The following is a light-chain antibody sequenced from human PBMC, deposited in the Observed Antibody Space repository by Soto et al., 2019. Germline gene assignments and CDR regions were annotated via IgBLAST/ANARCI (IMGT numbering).Light chain of an antibody. Sequence: EIVLTQSPGTLSLSPGERATLSCRPSQSVSSSYLAWYQQKPGQAPRPLIYGASSRPIGIPNRFSVSGSGTDFTLTISRLEPEDFAVYYCQQYGSSPWTFGQGTKVEIK. J-gene: IGKJ1*01. V-gene: IGKV3-20*01. CDR3: QQYGSSPWT. CDR1: QSVSSSY. CDR2: GAS.